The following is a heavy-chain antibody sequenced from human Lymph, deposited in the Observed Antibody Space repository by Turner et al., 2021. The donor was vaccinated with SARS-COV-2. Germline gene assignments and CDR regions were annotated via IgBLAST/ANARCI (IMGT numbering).Heavy chain of an antibody. J-gene: IGHJ4*02. CDR1: GYTFTSYY. CDR2: INPSSDST. CDR3: ARVGPGGFDY. Sequence: QVQLVQSGAEVKKPGASVKVSCKASGYTFTSYYMHWVRKAPGQGLEWMVIINPSSDSTSYAQKFQGRVTMTRDTSTSTVYMELSSLISEYTALYYCARVGPGGFDYWGQGTPVTVSS. V-gene: IGHV1-46*03. D-gene: IGHD2-15*01.